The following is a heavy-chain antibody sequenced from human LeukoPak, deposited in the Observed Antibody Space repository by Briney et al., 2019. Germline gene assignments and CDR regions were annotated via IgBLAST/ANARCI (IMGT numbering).Heavy chain of an antibody. CDR3: ARGFLAHFYGSSSHDY. CDR1: GGSFSDYY. Sequence: SDTLSLTCAVHGGSFSDYYWAWILQPPGQGLEWIGEINHNGGINYTPSLQSRVTLSLDTSMNHVSLMLTSVTAADTGVYYCARGFLAHFYGSSSHDYWGQGTLVSVSS. V-gene: IGHV4-34*01. D-gene: IGHD3-10*01. J-gene: IGHJ4*02. CDR2: INHNGGI.